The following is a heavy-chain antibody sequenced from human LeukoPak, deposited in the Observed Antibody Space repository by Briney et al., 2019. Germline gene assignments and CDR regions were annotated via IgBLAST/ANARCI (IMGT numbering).Heavy chain of an antibody. V-gene: IGHV3-64D*06. J-gene: IGHJ4*02. CDR1: GFSFSTYV. CDR3: VRGTGY. CDR2: ISSNGDDT. Sequence: PGGSLRLSCSVSGFSFSTYVMHWVRQAPGKGLEYVSAISSNGDDTYYADSVKGRFTISRAHSKNTLYLPMSSLRAADTAVYYCVRGTGYWGQGTLVTVPS.